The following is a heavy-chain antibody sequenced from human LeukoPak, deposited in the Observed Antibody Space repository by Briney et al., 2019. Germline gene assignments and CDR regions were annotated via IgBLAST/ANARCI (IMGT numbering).Heavy chain of an antibody. CDR3: ARETIWFGELSADY. D-gene: IGHD3-10*01. CDR1: GYTFTSYG. V-gene: IGHV1-18*01. CDR2: ISAYNGNT. J-gene: IGHJ4*02. Sequence: ASVKVSCKASGYTFTSYGISWVRRAPGQGLEWMGWISAYNGNTNYAQKLQGRVTMTTDTSTSTAYMELRSLRSDDTAVYYCARETIWFGELSADYWGQGTLVTVSS.